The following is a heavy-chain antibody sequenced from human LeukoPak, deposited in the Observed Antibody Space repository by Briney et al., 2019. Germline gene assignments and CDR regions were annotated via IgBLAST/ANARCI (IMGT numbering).Heavy chain of an antibody. D-gene: IGHD6-13*01. J-gene: IGHJ3*02. CDR1: GGSISSSSYY. CDR3: ARDLYSSKTNDAFVI. V-gene: IGHV4-39*07. Sequence: PSETLSLTCTVSGGSISSSSYYWGWIRQPPGKGLQWIGSISYSGSTYYNPSLKSRVTISLDTSKNQFSLKLSSVTAADTAVYYCARDLYSSKTNDAFVIWGQGTMVTVSS. CDR2: ISYSGST.